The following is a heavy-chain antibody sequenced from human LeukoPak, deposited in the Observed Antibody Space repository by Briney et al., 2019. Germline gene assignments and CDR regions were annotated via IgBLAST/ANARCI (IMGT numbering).Heavy chain of an antibody. CDR2: ISCSGGST. D-gene: IGHD3-10*01. CDR1: GFTFSSYA. CDR3: AKWRSVSYYKGRFDY. Sequence: GGSLRLSCAASGFTFSSYAMSWVRQAPGKGLEWVATISCSGGSTNYADSVKGRFTISRDNSKNTLYLQMNSLRAEDTAVYYCAKWRSVSYYKGRFDYWGQGTLVTVSS. J-gene: IGHJ4*02. V-gene: IGHV3-23*01.